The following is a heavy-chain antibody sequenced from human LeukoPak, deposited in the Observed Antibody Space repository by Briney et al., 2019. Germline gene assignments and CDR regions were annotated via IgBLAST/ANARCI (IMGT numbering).Heavy chain of an antibody. CDR1: GFTFSSYS. J-gene: IGHJ6*02. D-gene: IGHD6-19*01. CDR2: ISSSSSYI. V-gene: IGHV3-21*01. Sequence: GGSLRLSCAASGFTFSSYSMNWVRQAPGKGLEWVSSISSSSSYIYYADSVKGRFTISRDNAKNSLYLQVNSLRAEDTAVYYCARDGYSSGWPYYYYGMDVWGQGTTVTVSS. CDR3: ARDGYSSGWPYYYYGMDV.